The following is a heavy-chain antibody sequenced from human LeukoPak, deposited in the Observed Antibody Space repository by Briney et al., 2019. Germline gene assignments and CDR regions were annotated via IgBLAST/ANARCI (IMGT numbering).Heavy chain of an antibody. D-gene: IGHD3-10*01. Sequence: SETLSLTCSVSGASFGTNYWSWIRQAPGKGLEWIGYIYYSGGTNDNPSLKGRVTISADTSKNQFFLNLRSVTAADTAVYYCAKGHGSGTFYRGLFDSWGQGIPVTVSS. V-gene: IGHV4-59*01. CDR2: IYYSGGT. J-gene: IGHJ4*02. CDR3: AKGHGSGTFYRGLFDS. CDR1: GASFGTNY.